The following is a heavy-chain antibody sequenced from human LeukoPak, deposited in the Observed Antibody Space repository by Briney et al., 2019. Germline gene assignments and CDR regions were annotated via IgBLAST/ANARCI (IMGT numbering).Heavy chain of an antibody. CDR3: ARRVVRGEH. V-gene: IGHV3-53*01. Sequence: GGSLRLSCVVSGFTVSSNYMSWVRQAPGKGLEWVSVIYSGGSTYYADYVKGRFTISRDNTKNTLHLHMNNLRAEDTAVYYCARRVVRGEHWGKGTLVTVSS. CDR2: IYSGGST. CDR1: GFTVSSNY. J-gene: IGHJ4*02. D-gene: IGHD3-10*01.